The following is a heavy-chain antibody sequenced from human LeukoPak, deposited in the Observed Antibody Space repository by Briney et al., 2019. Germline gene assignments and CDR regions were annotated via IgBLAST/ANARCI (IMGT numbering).Heavy chain of an antibody. CDR3: AKDINSMGATYFDY. V-gene: IGHV3-30*02. J-gene: IGHJ4*02. CDR2: IRYDGSNK. D-gene: IGHD1-26*01. CDR1: GFTFSSYG. Sequence: GGSLRLSCAASGFTFSSYGMHWVRQAPGKGLEWVAFIRYDGSNKYYADSVKGRFTISRDNSKNTLYLQMNSLRAEDTAVYYCAKDINSMGATYFDYWGQGTLVTVSS.